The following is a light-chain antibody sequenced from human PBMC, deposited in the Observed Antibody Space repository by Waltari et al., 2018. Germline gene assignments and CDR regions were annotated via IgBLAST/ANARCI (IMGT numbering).Light chain of an antibody. Sequence: EIVLTQSPATLSLSPGERATLSCRASQTVITYLAWYQQKPGQAPRLLISDASNRVPGIPARFSGSGSGTDFTLTISSLEPEDFPVYYCQQRYYWPPWTFGQGTKVELK. CDR3: QQRYYWPPWT. J-gene: IGKJ1*01. CDR1: QTVITY. CDR2: DAS. V-gene: IGKV3-11*01.